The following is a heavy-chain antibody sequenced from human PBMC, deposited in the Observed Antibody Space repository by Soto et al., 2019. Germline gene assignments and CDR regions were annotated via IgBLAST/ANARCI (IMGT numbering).Heavy chain of an antibody. CDR1: GFTFSSYG. CDR3: AKVNFMPDVDIVATPGDNDAFDI. V-gene: IGHV3-30*18. J-gene: IGHJ3*02. Sequence: GGSLRLSCAASGFTFSSYGMHWVRQAPGKGLEWVAVISYDGSNKYYADSVKGRFTISRDNSKNTLYLQMNSLRAEDTAVYYCAKVNFMPDVDIVATPGDNDAFDIWGQGTMVTVSS. D-gene: IGHD5-12*01. CDR2: ISYDGSNK.